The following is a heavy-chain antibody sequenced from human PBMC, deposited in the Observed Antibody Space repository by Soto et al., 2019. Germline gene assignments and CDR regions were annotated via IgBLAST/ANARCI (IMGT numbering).Heavy chain of an antibody. CDR1: GGTFSSYA. CDR3: ARDSMQVDTAMVS. V-gene: IGHV1-69*13. Sequence: GASVKVSCKASGGTFSSYAISWVRHAPGQGLEWMGGIIPIFGTANYAQKFQGRVTITADESTSTAYMELSSLRSEDTAVYYCARDSMQVDTAMVSWGQGTLVTVSS. J-gene: IGHJ4*02. CDR2: IIPIFGTA. D-gene: IGHD5-18*01.